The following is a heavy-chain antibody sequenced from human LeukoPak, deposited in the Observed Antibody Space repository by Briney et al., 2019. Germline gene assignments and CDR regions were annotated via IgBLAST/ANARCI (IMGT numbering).Heavy chain of an antibody. Sequence: ASVKVSCKASGYTFTGYYMHWVRQAPGQGLEWIGWINPNSGGTNYAQKFQGRVTMTRDTSISTAYMELSRLRSDDTAVYYCAKREGYQLLYRFHDAFDIWGQGTMVTVSS. CDR1: GYTFTGYY. D-gene: IGHD2-2*02. J-gene: IGHJ3*02. CDR3: AKREGYQLLYRFHDAFDI. V-gene: IGHV1-2*02. CDR2: INPNSGGT.